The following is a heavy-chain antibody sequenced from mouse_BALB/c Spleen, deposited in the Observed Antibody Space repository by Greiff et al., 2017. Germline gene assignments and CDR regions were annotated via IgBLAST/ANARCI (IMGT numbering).Heavy chain of an antibody. J-gene: IGHJ4*01. CDR1: GFTFSSYA. Sequence: EVKLMESGGGLVKPGGSLKLSCAASGFTFSSYAMSWVRQTPEKRLEWVASISSGGSTYYPDSVKGRFTISRDNARNILYLQMSSLRSEDTAMYYCAREAIYAMDYWGQGTSVTVSS. CDR3: AREAIYAMDY. D-gene: IGHD3-2*02. CDR2: ISSGGST. V-gene: IGHV5-6-5*01.